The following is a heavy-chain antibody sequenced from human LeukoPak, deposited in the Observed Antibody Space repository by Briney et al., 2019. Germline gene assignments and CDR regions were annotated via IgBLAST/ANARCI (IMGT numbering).Heavy chain of an antibody. Sequence: GGSLRLSCAASGFTFSSYAMSWVRQAPGKGLEWVSAISGSGGSTYYADSVKGRFTISRDNSKDIVYLQMNSLKVEDTAIYYCGKEGGAWGQGTKVTVSS. J-gene: IGHJ5*02. CDR3: GKEGGA. CDR1: GFTFSSYA. D-gene: IGHD3-16*01. V-gene: IGHV3-23*01. CDR2: ISGSGGST.